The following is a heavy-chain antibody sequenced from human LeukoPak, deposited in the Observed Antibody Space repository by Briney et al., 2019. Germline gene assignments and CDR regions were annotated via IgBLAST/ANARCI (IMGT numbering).Heavy chain of an antibody. Sequence: SVKVSCKASGGTFSSYAISWVRQAPGQGLEWMGRIIPILGIANYAQKFQGRVTITADKSTSTAYMELSSLRSEDTAVYYCARGQTTVVTHDAFDIWGQGTMVTVSS. J-gene: IGHJ3*02. CDR3: ARGQTTVVTHDAFDI. CDR2: IIPILGIA. V-gene: IGHV1-69*04. CDR1: GGTFSSYA. D-gene: IGHD4-17*01.